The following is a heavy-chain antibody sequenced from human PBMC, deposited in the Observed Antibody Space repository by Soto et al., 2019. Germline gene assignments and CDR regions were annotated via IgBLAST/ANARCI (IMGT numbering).Heavy chain of an antibody. CDR3: ARTVDIVATSYFDY. D-gene: IGHD5-12*01. V-gene: IGHV4-30-2*01. J-gene: IGHJ4*02. Sequence: SETLSLTCAVSGGSISSGGYSLSWIRPPPGKGLEWIGYIYHSGSTYYNPSLKSRVTISVDRSKNQFSLKLSSVTAADTAVYYCARTVDIVATSYFDYWGQGTLVTVSS. CDR2: IYHSGST. CDR1: GGSISSGGYS.